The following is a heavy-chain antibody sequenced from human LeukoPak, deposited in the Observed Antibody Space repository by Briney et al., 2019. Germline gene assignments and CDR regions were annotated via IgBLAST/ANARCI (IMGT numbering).Heavy chain of an antibody. J-gene: IGHJ4*02. V-gene: IGHV3-7*01. Sequence: PGGSLRLSCAASGFTFSSYWMSWVRQAPGKGLEWVANIKQDGSEKYYVDSVKGRFTISRDNAKNSLYLQMNSLRAEDTAVYYCAREWRYMIRGTLYLDYWGQGTLVTVSS. D-gene: IGHD3-10*01. CDR2: IKQDGSEK. CDR1: GFTFSSYW. CDR3: AREWRYMIRGTLYLDY.